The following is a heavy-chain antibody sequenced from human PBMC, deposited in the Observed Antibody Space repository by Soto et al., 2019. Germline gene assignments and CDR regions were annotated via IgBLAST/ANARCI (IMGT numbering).Heavy chain of an antibody. V-gene: IGHV1-2*02. Sequence: GASVKVSCKASGYTLTGYYMHWVRQAPGQGLEWMGWINPNSGGTNYAQKFQGRVTMTRDTSISTAYMELSRLRSDDTAVYYCARAEKRLAAAAAGGYWGQGTLVTVSS. J-gene: IGHJ4*02. CDR1: GYTLTGYY. D-gene: IGHD6-13*01. CDR3: ARAEKRLAAAAAGGY. CDR2: INPNSGGT.